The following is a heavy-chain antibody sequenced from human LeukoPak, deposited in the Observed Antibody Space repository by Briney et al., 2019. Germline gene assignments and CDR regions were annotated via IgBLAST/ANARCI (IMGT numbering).Heavy chain of an antibody. CDR1: GGSISNYY. J-gene: IGHJ5*02. Sequence: SESLSLTFTVSGGSISNYYWSWIRQPAGEGLEWIGRIYSSGTTIYNPSLKSRVTMSVDTSKNQSSLKLSSVTAADTAVYFCASGSSGYDPWGQGTLVTVSS. V-gene: IGHV4-4*07. D-gene: IGHD5-12*01. CDR3: ASGSSGYDP. CDR2: IYSSGTT.